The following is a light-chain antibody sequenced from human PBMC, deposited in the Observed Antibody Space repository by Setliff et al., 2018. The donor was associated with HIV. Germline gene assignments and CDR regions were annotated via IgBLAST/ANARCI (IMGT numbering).Light chain of an antibody. CDR3: SSYTSSSTLVYV. V-gene: IGLV2-14*03. J-gene: IGLJ1*01. CDR1: SSDVGGYNY. CDR2: DVN. Sequence: QSALTQPASVSGSPGQSITISCTGTSSDVGGYNYVSWYQQHPGKAPKLMIYDVNNRPSGVSNRLSGSKSGNTASLTISGLQAEDEADYYCSSYTSSSTLVYVFGSGTKVTVL.